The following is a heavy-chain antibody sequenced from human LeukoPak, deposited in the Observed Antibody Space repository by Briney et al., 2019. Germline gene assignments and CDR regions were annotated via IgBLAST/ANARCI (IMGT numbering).Heavy chain of an antibody. D-gene: IGHD6-13*01. J-gene: IGHJ4*02. CDR1: GYTFTSYG. CDR2: ISAYNGNT. CDR3: ARGDISPRGSSWHDY. Sequence: ASVKVSCKASGYTFTSYGISWVRQAPGQGLEWMGWISAYNGNTNYAQKLQGRVTMTTDTSTSTAYMELRSLRSDDTAVYYCARGDISPRGSSWHDYWGQGTLVTVSS. V-gene: IGHV1-18*01.